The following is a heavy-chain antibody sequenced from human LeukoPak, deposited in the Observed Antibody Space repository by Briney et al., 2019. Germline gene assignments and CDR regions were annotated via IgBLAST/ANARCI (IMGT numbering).Heavy chain of an antibody. CDR1: GFTFSSYD. CDR3: ARGGSGWYLAFDI. Sequence: GGSLRLSCAASGFTFSSYDMHWVRRATGKGLEWVSAIGTAGDTYYPGSVKGRFTISRENAKNSLYLQMNSLRAGDTAVYYCARGGSGWYLAFDIWGQGTMVTVSS. J-gene: IGHJ3*02. CDR2: IGTAGDT. D-gene: IGHD6-19*01. V-gene: IGHV3-13*01.